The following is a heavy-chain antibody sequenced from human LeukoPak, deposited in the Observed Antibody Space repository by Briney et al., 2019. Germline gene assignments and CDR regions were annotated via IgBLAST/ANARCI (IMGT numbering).Heavy chain of an antibody. J-gene: IGHJ6*02. CDR3: ARDQLLAPYYYYGMDV. V-gene: IGHV3-48*03. CDR1: GFTFSSYE. D-gene: IGHD2-2*01. Sequence: GGSLRLSCAASGFTFSSYEMNWVRQAPGKGLERVSYISSSGSTIYYADSVKGRFTISRDNAKNSLYLQMNSLRAEDTAVYYCARDQLLAPYYYYGMDVWGQGTTVTVSS. CDR2: ISSSGSTI.